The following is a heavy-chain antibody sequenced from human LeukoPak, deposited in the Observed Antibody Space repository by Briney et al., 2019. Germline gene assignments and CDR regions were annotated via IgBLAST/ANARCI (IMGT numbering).Heavy chain of an antibody. CDR1: GYSFTSYW. CDR2: IYPGDSDT. J-gene: IGHJ4*02. Sequence: RAGESLKISCKGSGYSFTSYWIGWVRQMPGKGLDWMGIIYPGDSDTRYSPSFQGQVTISADKSISTAYLQWSSLKASDTAMYYCARHVASGYSYGPEFDYWGQGTLVTVSS. V-gene: IGHV5-51*01. CDR3: ARHVASGYSYGPEFDY. D-gene: IGHD5-18*01.